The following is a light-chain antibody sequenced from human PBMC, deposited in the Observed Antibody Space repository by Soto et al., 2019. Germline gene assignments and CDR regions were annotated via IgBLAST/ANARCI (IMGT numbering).Light chain of an antibody. CDR1: SSNIGGNT. CDR3: AVWDYSLDGLAV. V-gene: IGLV1-44*01. Sequence: QSVLTQPPSASGTPGQRVTISCSGSSSNIGGNTVRWYQHLPGTAPRLLISNNIQRPSGVRDRFSASKSGTSAYLAISGLQSEDDADYSCAVWDYSLDGLAVFGGGTQLTVL. J-gene: IGLJ7*01. CDR2: NNI.